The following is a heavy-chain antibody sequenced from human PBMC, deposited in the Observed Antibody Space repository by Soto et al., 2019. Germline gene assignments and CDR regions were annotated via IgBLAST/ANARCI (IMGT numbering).Heavy chain of an antibody. CDR2: INHSGST. J-gene: IGHJ4*02. CDR3: AREPLT. Sequence: SETLSLTCAVYGGSFSGYYWSWIRQPPGKGLEWIGEINHSGSTNYNPSLKSRVTISVDTSKNQFSLKLSSVTAADTAVYYCAREPLTWGQGILVTVSS. CDR1: GGSFSGYY. V-gene: IGHV4-34*01.